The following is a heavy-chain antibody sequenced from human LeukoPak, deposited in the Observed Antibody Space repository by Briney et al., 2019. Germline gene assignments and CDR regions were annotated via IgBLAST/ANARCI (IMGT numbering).Heavy chain of an antibody. Sequence: GASVNVSCKASGYTFTSYDINWVRQATGQGLEWMGWMNPNSGNTGYAQKFQGRVTMTRNTSISTAYMELSSLRSEDTAVYYCARGLGRYRRGKIGEPRDDYWGQGTLVTVSS. CDR2: MNPNSGNT. J-gene: IGHJ4*02. V-gene: IGHV1-8*01. CDR1: GYTFTSYD. CDR3: ARGLGRYRRGKIGEPRDDY. D-gene: IGHD3-10*01.